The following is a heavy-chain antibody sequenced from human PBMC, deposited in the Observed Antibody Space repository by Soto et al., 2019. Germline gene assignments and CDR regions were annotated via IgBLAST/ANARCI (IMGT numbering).Heavy chain of an antibody. CDR3: ARVGWGYYDSSGYYDY. D-gene: IGHD3-22*01. CDR1: GDSVSSNSAA. CDR2: TYYRSKWYN. J-gene: IGHJ4*02. V-gene: IGHV6-1*01. Sequence: SQTLSLTCAISGDSVSSNSAAWNWIRQSPSRGLEWLGRTYYRSKWYNDYAVSVKSRITINPDTSKNQFSLQLNSVTPGDTAVYYCARVGWGYYDSSGYYDYWGQGTLVTVSS.